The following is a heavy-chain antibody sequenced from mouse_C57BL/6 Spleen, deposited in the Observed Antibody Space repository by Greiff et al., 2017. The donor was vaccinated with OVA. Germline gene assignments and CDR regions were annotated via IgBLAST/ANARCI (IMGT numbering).Heavy chain of an antibody. CDR2: IYPGSGST. CDR1: GYTFTSYW. V-gene: IGHV1-55*01. J-gene: IGHJ2*01. D-gene: IGHD1-1*02. Sequence: QVQLKQPGAELVKPGASVKMSCKASGYTFTSYWITWVKQRPGQGLEWIGDIYPGSGSTNYNEKFKSKATLTVDTSSGTAYMQLSSLTSEDSAVYYCASLGWLEGYFDYWGQGTTLTVSS. CDR3: ASLGWLEGYFDY.